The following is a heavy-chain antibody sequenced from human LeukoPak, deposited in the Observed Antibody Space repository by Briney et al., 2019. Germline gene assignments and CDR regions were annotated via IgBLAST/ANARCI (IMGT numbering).Heavy chain of an antibody. CDR3: ARGLDYYGSGSSNWFDP. Sequence: GASVKVSCKASGYTFTDDYVHWVRQAPGQGLEWMGWINPNSGVTNYAQKFQGRVTMTRDMSISTAYMELSRLRSDDTAVYYCARGLDYYGSGSSNWFDPWGQGTLVTVSS. D-gene: IGHD3-10*01. V-gene: IGHV1-2*02. CDR2: INPNSGVT. CDR1: GYTFTDDY. J-gene: IGHJ5*02.